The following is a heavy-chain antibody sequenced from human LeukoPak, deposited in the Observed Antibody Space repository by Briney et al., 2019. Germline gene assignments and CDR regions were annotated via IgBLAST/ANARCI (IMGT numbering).Heavy chain of an antibody. Sequence: SVKVSCKASGGTFSSYAISWVRQAPGQGLEWMGRIIPILGIANYAQKFQGRVTITADKSTSTAYMEVSSLRSEDTAVYYCATHSGGRSGYFFYWGQGTLVTVSS. V-gene: IGHV1-69*04. J-gene: IGHJ4*02. D-gene: IGHD3-22*01. CDR1: GGTFSSYA. CDR3: ATHSGGRSGYFFY. CDR2: IIPILGIA.